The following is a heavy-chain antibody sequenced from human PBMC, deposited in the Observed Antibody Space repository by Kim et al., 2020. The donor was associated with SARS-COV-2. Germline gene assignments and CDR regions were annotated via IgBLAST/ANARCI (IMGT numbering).Heavy chain of an antibody. CDR2: IYPGDSDT. J-gene: IGHJ5*02. V-gene: IGHV5-51*01. CDR3: ARGRYDYGDQGWFDP. Sequence: GESLKISCKGSGYSFTNYWIAWVRQMPGKGLEWMGIIYPGDSDTRYSPSFQGQVTISADKTISTAYLQWSSLKASDTAMYYCARGRYDYGDQGWFDPWGQGTLVTVSS. CDR1: GYSFTNYW. D-gene: IGHD3-10*01.